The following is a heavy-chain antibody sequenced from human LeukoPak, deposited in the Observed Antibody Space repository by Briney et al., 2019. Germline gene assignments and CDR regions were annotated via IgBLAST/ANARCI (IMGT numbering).Heavy chain of an antibody. V-gene: IGHV3-21*01. D-gene: IGHD3-22*01. CDR3: ARDLLLDYYDSSGPDAFDI. Sequence: GGSLRLSCAASGFTFSSYSMNWVRQAPGKGLEWVSSISSSSSYIYYADSVEGRFTISRDNAKNSLYLQMNSLRAEDTAVYYCARDLLLDYYDSSGPDAFDIWGQGTMVTVSS. CDR1: GFTFSSYS. CDR2: ISSSSSYI. J-gene: IGHJ3*02.